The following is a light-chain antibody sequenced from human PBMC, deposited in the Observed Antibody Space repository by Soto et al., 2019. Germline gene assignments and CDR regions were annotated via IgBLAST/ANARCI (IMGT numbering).Light chain of an antibody. Sequence: QSALTQTASVSGSPGQSITITCTGTSNDVGGYNYVSWYQQHPGKAPKLRIYDVSNRPSGVSNRFSGSKSGNTASLTISGLQAEDEADYYCSSYTSYNTPHVVFGGGTKVTVL. V-gene: IGLV2-14*01. J-gene: IGLJ2*01. CDR2: DVS. CDR3: SSYTSYNTPHVV. CDR1: SNDVGGYNY.